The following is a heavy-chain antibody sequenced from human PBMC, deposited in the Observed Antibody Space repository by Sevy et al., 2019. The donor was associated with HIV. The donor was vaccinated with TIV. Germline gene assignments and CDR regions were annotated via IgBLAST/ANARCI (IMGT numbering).Heavy chain of an antibody. CDR1: GFSISGYG. V-gene: IGHV3-33*01. CDR2: IWYDGTNK. J-gene: IGHJ4*02. CDR3: AREDIRVAGIGYYFHS. Sequence: QLGGSLRLSCAASGFSISGYGMHWVRQAPGKGLEWVAVIWYDGTNKEYADSVKGRFTISRDNSKNTLYLQMNSLRAEDTAVYYCAREDIRVAGIGYYFHSWGQGTLVTVSS. D-gene: IGHD6-19*01.